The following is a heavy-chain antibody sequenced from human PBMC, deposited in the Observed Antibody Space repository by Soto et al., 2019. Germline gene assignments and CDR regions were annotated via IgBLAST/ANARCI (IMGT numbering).Heavy chain of an antibody. CDR1: GYTFSNYG. V-gene: IGHV1-18*01. D-gene: IGHD6-6*01. CDR2: INGYNGNT. CDR3: SRDVADSTSYPKFDY. Sequence: QVQLVQSGAEVKKPGASVKVSCKASGYTFSNYGISWVRQAPGQGLEWMGWINGYNGNTNYAQKFQGRVSMTTDTSTSTAYMELMSLISDDTAVFYCSRDVADSTSYPKFDYWGQGSLVTVSS. J-gene: IGHJ4*02.